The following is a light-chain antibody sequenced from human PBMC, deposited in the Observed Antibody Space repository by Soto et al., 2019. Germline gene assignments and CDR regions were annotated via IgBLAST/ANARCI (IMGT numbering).Light chain of an antibody. Sequence: DIVLTQSPATLSVSPGDTVTLSCRASESLFGFVAWYHQKPGQAPRLLMSGVSTRATGIPARFSGGGSATDFTLTISSLQAEDSAFYFCQSENDWPFASGLGTRLEI. V-gene: IGKV3-15*01. J-gene: IGKJ2*01. CDR1: ESLFGF. CDR2: GVS. CDR3: QSENDWPFA.